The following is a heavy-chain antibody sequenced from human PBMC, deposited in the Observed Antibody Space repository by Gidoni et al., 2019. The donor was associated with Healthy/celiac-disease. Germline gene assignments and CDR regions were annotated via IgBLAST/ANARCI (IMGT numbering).Heavy chain of an antibody. CDR2: ISGSGGST. CDR1: GFTFTSYA. J-gene: IGHJ6*02. Sequence: EVQLLESGGGLVQPGGSLRLSCAASGFTFTSYAMSWVRQAPGKGLEWVSAISGSGGSTYYADSVKGRFTISRDNSKNTLYLQMNSLRAEDTAVYYCAKPPYDRYYYYGMDVWGQGTTVTVSS. CDR3: AKPPYDRYYYYGMDV. D-gene: IGHD5-12*01. V-gene: IGHV3-23*01.